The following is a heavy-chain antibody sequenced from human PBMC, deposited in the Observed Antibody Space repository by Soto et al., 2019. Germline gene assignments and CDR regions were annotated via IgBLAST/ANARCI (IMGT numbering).Heavy chain of an antibody. CDR2: INPNSGGT. V-gene: IGHV1-2*04. Sequence: GASLKVSCKASGYTFTGYYMHWVRQAPGQGLEWMGWINPNSGGTNYAQKFQGWVTMTRDTSISTAYMELSRLRSDDTAVYYCARGYSSSWYHNGPYYYYMDVWGKGTTVTVSS. J-gene: IGHJ6*03. CDR1: GYTFTGYY. D-gene: IGHD6-13*01. CDR3: ARGYSSSWYHNGPYYYYMDV.